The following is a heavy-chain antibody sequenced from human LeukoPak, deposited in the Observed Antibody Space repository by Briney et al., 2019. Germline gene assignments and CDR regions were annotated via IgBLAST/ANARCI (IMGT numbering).Heavy chain of an antibody. D-gene: IGHD1/OR15-1a*01. Sequence: PGGSLRLSCAASGFTFSAYYMHWVRQAPGKGLEWVALVSNDGGIKYYGASVRGRFTISRDNPENTLCLQMNSLRADDTAVYYCAKGGEQKTFRCGMDSWGQGTLVTVSS. J-gene: IGHJ4*02. CDR3: AKGGEQKTFRCGMDS. CDR2: VSNDGGIK. CDR1: GFTFSAYY. V-gene: IGHV3-30*18.